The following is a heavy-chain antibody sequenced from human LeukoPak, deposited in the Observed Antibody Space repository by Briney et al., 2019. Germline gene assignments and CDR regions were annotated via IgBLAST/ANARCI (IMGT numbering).Heavy chain of an antibody. D-gene: IGHD4-23*01. CDR2: ISWDGGST. CDR3: AKDISLTLVTQGFDY. V-gene: IGHV3-43D*03. CDR1: GFTFDDYA. J-gene: IGHJ4*02. Sequence: PGGSLRLSCAASGFTFDDYAMHWVRQATGKGLEWVFLISWDGGSTYYADSVKGRFTISRDNSKNSLYLQMNSLRAEDTALYYCAKDISLTLVTQGFDYWGQGTLVTVSS.